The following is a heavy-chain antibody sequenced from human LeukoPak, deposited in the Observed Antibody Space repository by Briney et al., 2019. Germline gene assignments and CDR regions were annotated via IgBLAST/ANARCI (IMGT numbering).Heavy chain of an antibody. CDR3: AGDSGTTGEVKFDP. D-gene: IGHD3-10*01. J-gene: IGHJ5*02. V-gene: IGHV4-34*01. CDR2: INESGRN. CDR1: GGSFSGYH. Sequence: SETLSLNCAVHGGSFSGYHGNWIRQSPGKGLEWIGEINESGRNTYDSSLKSRLTLSVDTSKNQFSLKLSSVTAADTAVYYCAGDSGTTGEVKFDPWGQGTLVTVSS.